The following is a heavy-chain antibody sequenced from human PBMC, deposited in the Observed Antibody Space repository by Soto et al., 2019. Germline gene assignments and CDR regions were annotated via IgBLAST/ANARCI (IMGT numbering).Heavy chain of an antibody. D-gene: IGHD3-3*01. CDR3: ASWPYYDFWSGNGMDV. CDR1: GFTFSSYE. V-gene: IGHV3-48*03. Sequence: VGSLRLSCAASGFTFSSYEMNWVRQAPGKGLEWVSYISSSGSTIYYADSVKGRFTISRDNAKNSLYLQMNSLRAEDTAVYYCASWPYYDFWSGNGMDVWGQGTTVTVSS. CDR2: ISSSGSTI. J-gene: IGHJ6*02.